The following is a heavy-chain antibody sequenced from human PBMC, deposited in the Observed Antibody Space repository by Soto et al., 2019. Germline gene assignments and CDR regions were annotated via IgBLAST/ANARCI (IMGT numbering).Heavy chain of an antibody. CDR1: GYTFTSYG. CDR2: ISAYNGNT. CDR3: ARGTYYDILTGYYPLDY. Sequence: ASVKVSCKASGYTFTSYGISWVRQAPGQGLEWMGWISAYNGNTNYAQKLQGRVTMTTDASTSTAYMELRSLRSDDTAVYYCARGTYYDILTGYYPLDYWGQGTLVTVSS. V-gene: IGHV1-18*01. J-gene: IGHJ4*02. D-gene: IGHD3-9*01.